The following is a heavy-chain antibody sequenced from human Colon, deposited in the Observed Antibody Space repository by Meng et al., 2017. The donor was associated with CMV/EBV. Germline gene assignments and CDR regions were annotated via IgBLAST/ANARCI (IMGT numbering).Heavy chain of an antibody. V-gene: IGHV3-23*03. CDR2: IDSGGYTT. CDR1: GFTFRSYA. D-gene: IGHD2-2*01. Sequence: GESLKISCVASGFTFRSYAMSWVRQAPGKGLEWVAVIDSGGYTTNYADSVKGRFTISRDNSKSSLYLEMNSLRAEDTAFYYCAKDRTTRWYGPFDDWGQGTLVTVSS. J-gene: IGHJ4*02. CDR3: AKDRTTRWYGPFDD.